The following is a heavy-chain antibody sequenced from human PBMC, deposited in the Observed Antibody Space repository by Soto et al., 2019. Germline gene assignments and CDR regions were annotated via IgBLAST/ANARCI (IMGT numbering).Heavy chain of an antibody. D-gene: IGHD2-2*01. Sequence: VASVKVSCKASGGTFSSYAISWVRQAPGQGLEWMGGIIPIFGTANYAQKFQGRVTITADESTSTAYMELSSLRSEDTAVYYCARDLLTNGRPNLNWFDPWGQXTLVTVSS. CDR1: GGTFSSYA. J-gene: IGHJ5*02. CDR2: IIPIFGTA. CDR3: ARDLLTNGRPNLNWFDP. V-gene: IGHV1-69*13.